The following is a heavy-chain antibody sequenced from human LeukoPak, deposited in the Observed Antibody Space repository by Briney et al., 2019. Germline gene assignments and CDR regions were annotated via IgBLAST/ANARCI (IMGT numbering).Heavy chain of an antibody. CDR2: ISGSGGST. J-gene: IGHJ4*02. D-gene: IGHD6-19*01. Sequence: GGSLRLSCAASGFTFSSYAMSWVRQAPGKGLEWVSAISGSGGSTYYADSVKGRFTISRDNAKNSLYLQMNSLRAEDTAVYYCAREQWLDSGPFDYWGQGTLVSVTS. CDR3: AREQWLDSGPFDY. CDR1: GFTFSSYA. V-gene: IGHV3-23*01.